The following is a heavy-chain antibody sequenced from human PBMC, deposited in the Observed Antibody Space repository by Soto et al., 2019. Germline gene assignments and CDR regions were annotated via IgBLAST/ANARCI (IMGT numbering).Heavy chain of an antibody. CDR3: ARGQQYYFDY. Sequence: SGGSLRLSCAASGFTFNSYAMSWVRQAPGKGLEWVSVIYSGGTTDYADSVKGRFTISRDNSKNTVYLQMNSLRAEDTAVYYCARGQQYYFDYWGQGALVTVSS. V-gene: IGHV3-66*01. D-gene: IGHD6-13*01. CDR2: IYSGGTT. J-gene: IGHJ4*02. CDR1: GFTFNSYA.